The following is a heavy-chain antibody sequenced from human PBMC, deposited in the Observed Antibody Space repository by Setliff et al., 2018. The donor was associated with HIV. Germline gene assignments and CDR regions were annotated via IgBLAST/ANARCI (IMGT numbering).Heavy chain of an antibody. CDR3: ARGNIDYWTGYYSRSGYFYYMDV. Sequence: SETLSLTCTVTGGSISGNYYWTWIRQHPGKGLEWIGYFYYRGTTYYTPSLKSRVTISVGSSKNQFSLKLTSVTAADTAVYYCARGNIDYWTGYYSRSGYFYYMDVWGRGTTVTVS. CDR2: FYYRGTT. CDR1: GGSISGNYY. D-gene: IGHD3-3*01. J-gene: IGHJ6*03. V-gene: IGHV4-31*03.